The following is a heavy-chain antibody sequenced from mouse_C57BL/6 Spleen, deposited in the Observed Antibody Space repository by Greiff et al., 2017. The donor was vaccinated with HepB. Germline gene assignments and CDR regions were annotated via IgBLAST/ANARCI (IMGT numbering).Heavy chain of an antibody. J-gene: IGHJ2*01. CDR1: GFTFSNYW. CDR2: IRLKSDNYAT. Sequence: EVKVEESGGGLVQPGGSMKLSCVASGFTFSNYWMNWVRQSPEKGLEWVAQIRLKSDNYATHYAESVKGRFTISRDDSKSSVYLQMNNLRAEDTGIYYCTGGVYDGYYDYWGQGTTLTVSS. CDR3: TGGVYDGYYDY. D-gene: IGHD2-3*01. V-gene: IGHV6-3*01.